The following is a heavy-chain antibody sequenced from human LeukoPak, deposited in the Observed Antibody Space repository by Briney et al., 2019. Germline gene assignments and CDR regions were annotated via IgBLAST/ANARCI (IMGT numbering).Heavy chain of an antibody. Sequence: SETLSLTCTVSGGSISSGGYYWSWIRQHPGKGLEWIGYIYYSGSTYYNPSLKSRVTISVDTSKNQFSLKLSSVTAADTAVYYCARALGYCSGGSCYSVPIDAFDIWGQGTMVTVSS. J-gene: IGHJ3*02. CDR1: GGSISSGGYY. CDR3: ARALGYCSGGSCYSVPIDAFDI. CDR2: IYYSGST. D-gene: IGHD2-15*01. V-gene: IGHV4-31*03.